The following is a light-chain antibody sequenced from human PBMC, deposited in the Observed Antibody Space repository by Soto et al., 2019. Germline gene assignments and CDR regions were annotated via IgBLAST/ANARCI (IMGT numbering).Light chain of an antibody. Sequence: QAVVTQPPSVSGAPGQRVTISCTGSSSNIGAGYDVHWYQQLPGTAPKLIIYGNSNRPSGVPDRFSGSKSGTSASLAITGLQAEDEADYYCQSYDSSLSGDVVFGGGTKLTVL. CDR3: QSYDSSLSGDVV. CDR2: GNS. CDR1: SSNIGAGYD. J-gene: IGLJ2*01. V-gene: IGLV1-40*01.